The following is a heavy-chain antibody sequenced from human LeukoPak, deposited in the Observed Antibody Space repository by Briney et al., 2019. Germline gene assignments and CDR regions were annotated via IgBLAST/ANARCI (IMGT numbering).Heavy chain of an antibody. CDR3: AREVQLQRIYYFDY. J-gene: IGHJ4*02. Sequence: GSLKLFRSGSGINVSSHLLSWVRPASGEGLEWVPVIYSGGSKYYADSVKGRFTISRDNSKNTLYLQMNSLRAEDTAVYYCAREVQLQRIYYFDYWGQGTLVTVSS. D-gene: IGHD5-18*01. CDR2: IYSGGSK. CDR1: GINVSSHL. V-gene: IGHV3-66*02.